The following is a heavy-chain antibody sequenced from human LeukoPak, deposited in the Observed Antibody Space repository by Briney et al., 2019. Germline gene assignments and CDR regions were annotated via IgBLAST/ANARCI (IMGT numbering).Heavy chain of an antibody. Sequence: ASETLSLTCSVSGYSFSSGYAWAWIRQPPGQGLEWIGSSRHNVNTHYNPSLKSRVTVSIDTSENQFSLKLTSVTASDTAVYYCARDQEGRSCSGGTCYLGWSFDLWGRGTLVTVSS. D-gene: IGHD2-15*01. J-gene: IGHJ2*01. CDR2: SRHNVNT. V-gene: IGHV4-38-2*02. CDR3: ARDQEGRSCSGGTCYLGWSFDL. CDR1: GYSFSSGYA.